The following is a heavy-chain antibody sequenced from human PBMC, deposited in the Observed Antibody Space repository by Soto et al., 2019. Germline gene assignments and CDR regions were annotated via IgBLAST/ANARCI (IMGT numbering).Heavy chain of an antibody. CDR1: GGSISSYY. Sequence: SETLSLTCTVSGGSISSYYWSWIRQPPGKGLEWIGYINYGGSTNYNPSLKSRVSMSLDTSNNQFSLNLISVTAADTAVYYCAKADDYKSTWSAPWGQGTLVPVSS. CDR3: AKADDYKSTWSAP. J-gene: IGHJ5*02. D-gene: IGHD4-4*01. CDR2: INYGGST. V-gene: IGHV4-59*01.